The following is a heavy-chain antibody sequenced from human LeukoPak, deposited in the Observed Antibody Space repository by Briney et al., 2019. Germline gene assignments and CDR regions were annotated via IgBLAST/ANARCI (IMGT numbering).Heavy chain of an antibody. J-gene: IGHJ4*02. CDR1: GYTFTNYY. V-gene: IGHV1-18*01. D-gene: IGHD3-16*02. CDR3: AIIPGAVIAHNDY. CDR2: ISAYNGYT. Sequence: GASVKVSCKASGYTFTNYYITWVRQAPGQGLEWMGWISAYNGYTNYAQKFQGRVTITADKSTSTAYMELSSLRSEDTAVYYCAIIPGAVIAHNDYWGQGTLVTVSS.